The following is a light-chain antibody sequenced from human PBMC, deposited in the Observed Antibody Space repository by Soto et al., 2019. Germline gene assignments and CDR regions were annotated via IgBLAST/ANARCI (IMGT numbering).Light chain of an antibody. CDR2: GAS. CDR3: QQYGSSPRT. CDR1: QSVSSTY. V-gene: IGKV3-20*01. Sequence: EIVLTQSPAILSLSPGERATLSCRASQSVSSTYLAWYQQKPGQAPRLLISGASSRATGIPDRFSGSGSATDFTLTISRLEPEDFAAYYCQQYGSSPRTFGQGTKVEIK. J-gene: IGKJ1*01.